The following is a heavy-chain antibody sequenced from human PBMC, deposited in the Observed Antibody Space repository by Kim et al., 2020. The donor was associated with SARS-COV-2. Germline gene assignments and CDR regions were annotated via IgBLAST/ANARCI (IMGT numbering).Heavy chain of an antibody. J-gene: IGHJ6*02. CDR3: TTLRGATKVLYYYYDGMDV. Sequence: GRFTISRDDSKNTLYLQMNSLKTEDTAVYYCTTLRGATKVLYYYYDGMDVWGQGTTVTVSS. V-gene: IGHV3-15*01. D-gene: IGHD1-26*01.